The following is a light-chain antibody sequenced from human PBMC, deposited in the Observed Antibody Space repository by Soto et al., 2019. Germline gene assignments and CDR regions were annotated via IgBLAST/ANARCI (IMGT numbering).Light chain of an antibody. CDR2: EVS. J-gene: IGLJ1*01. Sequence: QSALTQPPSASGSPGQSVTISCTGTSSDVGGYNYVSWYQQHPGKAPKVMIYEVSKRPSGVPDRFSGSKSGNTASLTVSGLQDEDEADYYCGSYAGYNKYVFGTGTKLTVL. CDR3: GSYAGYNKYV. CDR1: SSDVGGYNY. V-gene: IGLV2-8*01.